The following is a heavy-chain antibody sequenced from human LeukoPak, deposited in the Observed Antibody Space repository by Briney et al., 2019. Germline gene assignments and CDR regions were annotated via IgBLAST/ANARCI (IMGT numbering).Heavy chain of an antibody. CDR3: AGVYGSGSGAFDI. D-gene: IGHD3-10*01. J-gene: IGHJ3*02. CDR1: GFTFSSYS. CDR2: ISSSSSYI. V-gene: IGHV3-21*01. Sequence: GGSLRLSCAASGFTFSSYSMPWVRQAPGKGLEWVSSISSSSSYIYYADSVKGRFTISRDKSKNTLYLQMNSLRAEDTAVYYCAGVYGSGSGAFDIWGQGTMVTVSS.